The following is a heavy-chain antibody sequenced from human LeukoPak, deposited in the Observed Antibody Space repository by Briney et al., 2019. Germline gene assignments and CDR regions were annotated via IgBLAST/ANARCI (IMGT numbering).Heavy chain of an antibody. D-gene: IGHD1-26*01. V-gene: IGHV1-18*01. CDR3: ARKVLGGGATSPFDY. J-gene: IGHJ4*02. Sequence: ASVKVSCXASGYTFTSYGISWVRLAPGQGLEWMGWISAYNGNTNYAQKLQGRVTMTTDTSTSTAYMELRSLRSDDTAVYYCARKVLGGGATSPFDYWGQGTLVTVSS. CDR2: ISAYNGNT. CDR1: GYTFTSYG.